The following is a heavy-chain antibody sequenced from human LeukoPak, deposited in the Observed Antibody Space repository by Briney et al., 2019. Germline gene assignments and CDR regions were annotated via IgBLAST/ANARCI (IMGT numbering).Heavy chain of an antibody. CDR3: ARVRYSSGWYLFHWFDP. V-gene: IGHV4-59*01. D-gene: IGHD6-19*01. CDR2: MYYSGST. CDR1: GGSISTYY. Sequence: SETLSLTCSVSGGSISTYYWSWIRQPPGKGLEWIGYMYYSGSTNYNPSLKSRVTISVDTSKNQFSLKLSSVTPADTAVYYCARVRYSSGWYLFHWFDPWGQGTLVTVSS. J-gene: IGHJ5*02.